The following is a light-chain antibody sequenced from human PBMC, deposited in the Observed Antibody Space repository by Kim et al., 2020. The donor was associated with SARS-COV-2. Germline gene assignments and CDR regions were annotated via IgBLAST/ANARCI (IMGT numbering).Light chain of an antibody. CDR2: QDN. CDR1: KLGDKY. J-gene: IGLJ1*01. V-gene: IGLV3-1*01. CDR3: QAWDDITYV. Sequence: SVSPGQTASITCSGDKLGDKYVCWYQQKPGQSPVLLIHQDNKRPSGIPERFSGSNSGTTATLTISGAQAVDEADYYCQAWDDITYVFGTGTQLTVL.